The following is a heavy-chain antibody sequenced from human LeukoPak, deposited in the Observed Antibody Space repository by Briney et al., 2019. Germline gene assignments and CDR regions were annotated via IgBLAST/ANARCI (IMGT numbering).Heavy chain of an antibody. CDR3: ARDLRSNDY. Sequence: SETLSLTCTISGGSISSYYWSWIRQPPGKGLEWIGYIYYSGYTNYNPSLKSRVTMSLDTSKNQFSLQLRFVTAADTAVYYCARDLRSNDYWGQGTLVTVSS. J-gene: IGHJ4*02. CDR2: IYYSGYT. D-gene: IGHD3-10*01. V-gene: IGHV4-59*12. CDR1: GGSISSYY.